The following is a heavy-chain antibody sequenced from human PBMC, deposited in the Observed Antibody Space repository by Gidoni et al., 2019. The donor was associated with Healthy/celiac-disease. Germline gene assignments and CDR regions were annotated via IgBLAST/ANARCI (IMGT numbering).Heavy chain of an antibody. CDR2: IIPIFGTA. CDR3: AIQLPYYYDSSGQPLGY. CDR1: GGTFSSYA. Sequence: QVQLVQSGAEVKKPGSSVQVSCKASGGTFSSYAISWVRQAPGQGLEWMGGIIPIFGTANYAQKFQGRVTITADKSTSTAYMELSSLRSEDTAVYYCAIQLPYYYDSSGQPLGYWGQGTLVTVSS. V-gene: IGHV1-69*06. J-gene: IGHJ4*02. D-gene: IGHD3-22*01.